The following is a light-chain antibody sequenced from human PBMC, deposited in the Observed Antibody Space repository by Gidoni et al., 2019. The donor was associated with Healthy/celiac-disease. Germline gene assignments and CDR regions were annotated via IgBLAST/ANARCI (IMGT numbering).Light chain of an antibody. CDR1: QGISSY. V-gene: IGKV1-8*01. Sequence: AIRMIQSPSSFSASTGDRVTITCRASQGISSYLAWYQQKPGKAPKLLIYAASTLQSGVPSRFSGSGSGTDFTLTISCLQSEDFATYYCQHQRTFGQGTKVEIK. J-gene: IGKJ1*01. CDR2: AAS. CDR3: QHQRT.